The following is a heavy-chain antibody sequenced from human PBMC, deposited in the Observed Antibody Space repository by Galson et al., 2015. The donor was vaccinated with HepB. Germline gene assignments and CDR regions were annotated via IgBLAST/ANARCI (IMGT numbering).Heavy chain of an antibody. Sequence: QSGAEVKKPGESLKISCKGSGHSFTSYWIGWVRQMPGKGLEWMGIIYPGDSDTRYSPSFQGQVTISADKSISTAYLQWSSLKASDTAMYHCASVYYDILTGTNWSDPWGQGTLVTVSS. D-gene: IGHD3-9*01. CDR3: ASVYYDILTGTNWSDP. V-gene: IGHV5-51*03. CDR1: GHSFTSYW. J-gene: IGHJ5*02. CDR2: IYPGDSDT.